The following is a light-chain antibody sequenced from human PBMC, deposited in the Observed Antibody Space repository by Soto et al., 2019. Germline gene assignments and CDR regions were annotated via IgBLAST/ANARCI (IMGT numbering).Light chain of an antibody. CDR1: QSVGSY. V-gene: IGKV3-11*01. J-gene: IGKJ5*01. Sequence: EIVLTQSPATLSLSPGERATLSCRASQSVGSYLAWYQQTPGQAPRLLIYDASNRAAGIPARFSGSGSGTDFTLTSSSLEPEDFAVYYCQQRSNWITFGQGTRLEIK. CDR2: DAS. CDR3: QQRSNWIT.